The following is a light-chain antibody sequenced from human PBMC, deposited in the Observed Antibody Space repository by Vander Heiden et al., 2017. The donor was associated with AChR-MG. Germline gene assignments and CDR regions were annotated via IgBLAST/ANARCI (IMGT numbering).Light chain of an antibody. J-gene: IGLJ3*02. CDR1: SSNSVRNT. CDR2: SNN. V-gene: IGLV1-44*01. Sequence: QSVLTHPPSASGTPGQRVTLSWYRSSSNSVRNTVSWYQQHPGTAPKLLIYSNNQRPSGGTDRFSGSKSGTSASLAISRLQSEDEADYDCAAWDDSLNGHWVFGGGTKLTVL. CDR3: AAWDDSLNGHWV.